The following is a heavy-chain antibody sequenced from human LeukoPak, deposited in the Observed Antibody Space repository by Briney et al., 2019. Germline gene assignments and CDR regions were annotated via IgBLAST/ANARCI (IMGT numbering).Heavy chain of an antibody. Sequence: PGGSLRLSCAASGFTFSSYEMNWVRQAPGKGLEWVSYISSSGSTIYYADSVKGRFTISRDNAKNSLYLQMNSLRAEDTAVYYCARDKSFEAVAVSGYFDYWGQGTLVTVSS. J-gene: IGHJ4*02. CDR1: GFTFSSYE. CDR2: ISSSGSTI. V-gene: IGHV3-48*03. CDR3: ARDKSFEAVAVSGYFDY. D-gene: IGHD6-19*01.